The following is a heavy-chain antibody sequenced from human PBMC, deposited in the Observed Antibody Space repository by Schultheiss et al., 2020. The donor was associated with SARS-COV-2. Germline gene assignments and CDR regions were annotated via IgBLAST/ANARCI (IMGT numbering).Heavy chain of an antibody. CDR3: ARGRKRITIFGVVPPADTTIYGMDV. V-gene: IGHV4-31*03. Sequence: LRLSCTVSGGSISSGGYYWNWIRQHPGKGLEWIGYIYYSGTTDYNPSLQSRVTISVDTSKNQFSLKLSSVTAADTAVYYCARGRKRITIFGVVPPADTTIYGMDVWGQGTTVTVSS. CDR1: GGSISSGGYY. CDR2: IYYSGTT. D-gene: IGHD3-3*01. J-gene: IGHJ6*02.